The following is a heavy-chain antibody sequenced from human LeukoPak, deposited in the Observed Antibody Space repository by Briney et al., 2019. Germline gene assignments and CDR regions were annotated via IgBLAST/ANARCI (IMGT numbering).Heavy chain of an antibody. CDR3: VRESTTAPVVFDF. V-gene: IGHV3-66*01. Sequence: GGSLILSCAASGFTVSSNYMSWVRQAPGKGLEWVSVIYSGGSSYYADSVKGRFTISRDNSTNTLYLQMNSLRAEDTAVYYCVRESTTAPVVFDFWGQGTMVTVSP. CDR2: IYSGGSS. J-gene: IGHJ3*01. D-gene: IGHD1-1*01. CDR1: GFTVSSNY.